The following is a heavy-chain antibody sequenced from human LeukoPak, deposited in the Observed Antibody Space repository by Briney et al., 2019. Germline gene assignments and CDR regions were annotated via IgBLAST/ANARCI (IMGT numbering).Heavy chain of an antibody. D-gene: IGHD6-13*01. CDR3: AKDEAAAGTSYFQH. J-gene: IGHJ1*01. CDR1: GFTFDDYT. V-gene: IGHV3-43*01. Sequence: PGGSLGLSCAASGFTFDDYTMHWVRQAPGKGLEWVSLISWDGGSTYYADSVKGRFTISRDNSKNSLYLQMNSLRTEDTALYYCAKDEAAAGTSYFQHWGQGTLVTVSS. CDR2: ISWDGGST.